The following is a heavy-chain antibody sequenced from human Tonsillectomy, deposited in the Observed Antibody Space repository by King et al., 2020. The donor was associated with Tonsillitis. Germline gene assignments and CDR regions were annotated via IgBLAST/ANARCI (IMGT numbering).Heavy chain of an antibody. V-gene: IGHV1-18*01. CDR3: ARYGVSDYGSGRTVDY. CDR2: ISVYTGNK. Sequence: QLVQSGAEVKKPGASVKVSCKASGYNFRDYAISWVRQAPGQGLEWMGWISVYTGNKEYAQNIQGRVTMTTDTSTSTGYLELKSLTADDTAMYYCARYGVSDYGSGRTVDYWGQGTLVTVSS. CDR1: GYNFRDYA. D-gene: IGHD3-10*01. J-gene: IGHJ4*02.